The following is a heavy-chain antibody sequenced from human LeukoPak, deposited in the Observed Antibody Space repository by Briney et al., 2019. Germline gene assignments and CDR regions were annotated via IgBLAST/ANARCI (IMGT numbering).Heavy chain of an antibody. CDR3: ARVREVTTIPYFQH. D-gene: IGHD2-21*02. CDR2: IDSDGSST. J-gene: IGHJ1*01. CDR1: GFSFSSYW. V-gene: IGHV3-74*01. Sequence: GGSLRLSCAASGFSFSSYWMRWVRQAPGKGLVWVSRIDSDGSSTSYADSVKGRFTISRDNAKNTLYLQMNSLRAEDTAVYYCARVREVTTIPYFQHWGQGTLVTVSS.